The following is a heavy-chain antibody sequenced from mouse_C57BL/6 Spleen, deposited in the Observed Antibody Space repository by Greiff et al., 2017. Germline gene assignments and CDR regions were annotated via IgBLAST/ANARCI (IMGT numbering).Heavy chain of an antibody. D-gene: IGHD1-1*01. CDR1: GYAFSSYR. CDR2: IYPGDGDT. J-gene: IGHJ1*03. Sequence: VQLQQSGAELVKPGASVKISCKASGYAFSSYRMNWVKQRPGKGLEWIGQIYPGDGDTNYNGKFKGKATLTADKSSSTAYMQLSSLTSEDSAVYFCALATGWYFDVWGTGTTVTVSS. CDR3: ALATGWYFDV. V-gene: IGHV1-80*01.